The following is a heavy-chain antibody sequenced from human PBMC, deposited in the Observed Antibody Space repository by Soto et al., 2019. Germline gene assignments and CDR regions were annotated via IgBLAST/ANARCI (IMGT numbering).Heavy chain of an antibody. CDR2: ISSSSSVI. Sequence: GGSLRLSCATSGFILSDCAMNWVRQAPGKGLEWVSYISSSSSVIDYADSVKGRFTVSRDNARNSLYLQMNSLRAEDTAVYYCARDLNWGSNWQDQLAVWGRGTTDLVSS. V-gene: IGHV3-48*01. D-gene: IGHD7-27*01. CDR1: GFILSDCA. CDR3: ARDLNWGSNWQDQLAV. J-gene: IGHJ6*04.